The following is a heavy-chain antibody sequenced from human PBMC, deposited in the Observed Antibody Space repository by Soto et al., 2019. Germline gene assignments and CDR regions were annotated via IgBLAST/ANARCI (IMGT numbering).Heavy chain of an antibody. D-gene: IGHD6-19*01. J-gene: IGHJ4*02. Sequence: QVQLVQSGAEVKKPGASVKVSCKASGYTFTSYGISWVRQAPGQGLEWMGWISAYNGNTNYAQKLQGRVTMTTDTSKSTAYMELRRLRSDDTAVYYCAGDRPQCLVDYWGQGTLVTVSS. V-gene: IGHV1-18*01. CDR1: GYTFTSYG. CDR3: AGDRPQCLVDY. CDR2: ISAYNGNT.